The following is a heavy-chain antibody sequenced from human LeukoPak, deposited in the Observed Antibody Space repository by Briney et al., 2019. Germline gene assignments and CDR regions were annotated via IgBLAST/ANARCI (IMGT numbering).Heavy chain of an antibody. Sequence: GGSLRLSCAATGFTFSSFSMHWVRQAPGKGLEWVAVLSYDGNNKYYADSVKSRFTISRDNSKNTLYLQMNSLRTEDTAVYYCAKGRVGANGYYYYGMDVWGQGTTVTVSS. CDR2: LSYDGNNK. J-gene: IGHJ6*02. CDR3: AKGRVGANGYYYYGMDV. CDR1: GFTFSSFS. V-gene: IGHV3-30*18. D-gene: IGHD1-26*01.